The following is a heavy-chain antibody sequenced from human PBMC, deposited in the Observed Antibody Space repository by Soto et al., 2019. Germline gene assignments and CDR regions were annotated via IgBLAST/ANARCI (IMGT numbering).Heavy chain of an antibody. J-gene: IGHJ4*02. CDR2: INPSGGST. Sequence: ASVKVSCKASGYTFTSYYMHWVRQAPGQGLEWMGIINPSGGSTSYAQKFQGRVTMTRDTSTSTVYMELSSLRSEDTAVYYCARDGADDYVWGSYLYYFDYWGQGTLVPVSS. D-gene: IGHD3-16*01. CDR3: ARDGADDYVWGSYLYYFDY. CDR1: GYTFTSYY. V-gene: IGHV1-46*01.